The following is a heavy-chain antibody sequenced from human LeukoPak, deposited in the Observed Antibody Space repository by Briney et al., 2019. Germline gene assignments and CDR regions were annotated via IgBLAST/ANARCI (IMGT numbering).Heavy chain of an antibody. CDR3: VKDPSGVDP. CDR2: ITGSGTNT. Sequence: GGSLGLSCAASQFTFRNYAMSWVRQAPGKWLEWVAAITGSGTNTYYSDSVKGRFVISRDNSKNTLFLYVNNLRAEDTAVYYCVKDPSGVDPWGQGTLVTVSS. J-gene: IGHJ5*02. V-gene: IGHV3-23*01. CDR1: QFTFRNYA.